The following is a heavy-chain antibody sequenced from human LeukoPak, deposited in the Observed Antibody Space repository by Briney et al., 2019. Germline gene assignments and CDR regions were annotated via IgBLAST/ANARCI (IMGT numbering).Heavy chain of an antibody. CDR1: GFTYSSYE. CDR2: ISSSGSTI. CDR3: ARYAEPAIVVVGAVQMAAAFDI. J-gene: IGHJ3*02. Sequence: GGSLRLFCGASGFTYSSYEMNWVRQPSGKGLEWVSYISSSGSTIYYAESVKGRFTISRDIDKNSLYLEMIRLRAEDTAVYYCARYAEPAIVVVGAVQMAAAFDIWGQGTMVTVSS. D-gene: IGHD2-15*01. V-gene: IGHV3-48*03.